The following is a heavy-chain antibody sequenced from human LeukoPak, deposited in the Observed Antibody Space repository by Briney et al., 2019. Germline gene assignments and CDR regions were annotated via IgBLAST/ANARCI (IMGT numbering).Heavy chain of an antibody. CDR2: IYYSGST. V-gene: IGHV4-39*07. CDR3: ARDRGWFDP. J-gene: IGHJ5*02. Sequence: PSETLSLTCTVSGGSISSSSYSWGWIRQPPGKGLEWIGSIYYSGSTYYNPSLKSRVTISVDTSKNQFSLKLSSVTAADTAVYYCARDRGWFDPWGQGTLVTVSS. CDR1: GGSISSSSYS.